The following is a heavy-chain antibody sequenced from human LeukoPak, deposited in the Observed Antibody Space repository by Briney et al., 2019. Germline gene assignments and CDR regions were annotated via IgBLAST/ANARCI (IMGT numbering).Heavy chain of an antibody. D-gene: IGHD3-10*01. V-gene: IGHV4-39*07. CDR1: GGSISSDFNY. CDR3: ARVRGGSGSYPYDY. J-gene: IGHJ4*02. Sequence: SETLSLTCTVSGGSISSDFNYWGWIRQPPGKGLEWIGSRYSSGRTYYNPSLKSRVTISVDTSKNQFSLRLSSVTAADAAVYYCARVRGGSGSYPYDYWGQGTLVTVSS. CDR2: RYSSGRT.